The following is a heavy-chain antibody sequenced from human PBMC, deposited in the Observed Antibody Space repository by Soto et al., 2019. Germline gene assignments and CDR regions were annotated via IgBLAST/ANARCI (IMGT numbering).Heavy chain of an antibody. D-gene: IGHD3-3*01. V-gene: IGHV1-69*12. CDR3: ARGDYDFWSGPGGGMDV. CDR2: IIPIFGTA. CDR1: GGTFSSYA. J-gene: IGHJ6*02. Sequence: QVQLVQSGAEVKKPGSSVKVSCKASGGTFSSYAISWVRQAPGQGLEWMGGIIPIFGTANYAQKFQGRVTITADESTSTAYMELSILRCEDTAVYYCARGDYDFWSGPGGGMDVWGQGTTVTVSS.